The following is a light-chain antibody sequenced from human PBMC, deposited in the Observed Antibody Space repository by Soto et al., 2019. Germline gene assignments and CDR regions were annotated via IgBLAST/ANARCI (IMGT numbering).Light chain of an antibody. CDR2: DAS. Sequence: EIVLTQSPSTLSLYPGESATLSCRASQSVSSYLAWYQHKPGQAPRLLIYDASNRATGIPARFSGSGSGTDFTLTISSLEPEDFAVYYCQQRSNWPPYTFGQGTTLEIK. CDR1: QSVSSY. V-gene: IGKV3-11*01. J-gene: IGKJ2*01. CDR3: QQRSNWPPYT.